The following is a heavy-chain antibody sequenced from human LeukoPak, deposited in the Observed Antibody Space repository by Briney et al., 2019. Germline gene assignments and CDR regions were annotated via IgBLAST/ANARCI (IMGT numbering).Heavy chain of an antibody. J-gene: IGHJ6*03. Sequence: ASVKVSCKVSGYTLTELSMHWVRQAPGKGLGWMGGFYPEDGETIYAQKFQGRGTMTEGTSTDTAYMELSSLRSEDTAVYYCARGHYYGSGSYFGRLRYYMDVWGKGTTVTIPS. CDR2: FYPEDGET. CDR1: GYTLTELS. CDR3: ARGHYYGSGSYFGRLRYYMDV. V-gene: IGHV1-24*01. D-gene: IGHD3-10*01.